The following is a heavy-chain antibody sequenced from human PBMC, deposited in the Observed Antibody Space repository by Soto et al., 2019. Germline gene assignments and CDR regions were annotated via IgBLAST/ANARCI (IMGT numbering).Heavy chain of an antibody. Sequence: QVQLVQSGAEVKKPRASVKVSCKASGYTFTSYDINWVRQATGQGLEWMGWMNPNSGNTGYAQKFQGRVTMTRNTSISTAYMVLSSLRSQDMSVYYCTTGFYGDWDNYWGQGTLVTVSS. CDR3: TTGFYGDWDNY. D-gene: IGHD2-21*01. J-gene: IGHJ4*02. CDR2: MNPNSGNT. CDR1: GYTFTSYD. V-gene: IGHV1-8*01.